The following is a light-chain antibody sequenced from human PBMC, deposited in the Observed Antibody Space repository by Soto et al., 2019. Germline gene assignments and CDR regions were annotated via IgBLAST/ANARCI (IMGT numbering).Light chain of an antibody. CDR3: QKYNDAPFT. CDR1: QGISNY. CDR2: GAY. J-gene: IGKJ3*01. Sequence: DIQMTQSPSSLSASVGDRVTITCRASQGISNYLAWYQQKPGKVHKLMIYGAYTVQSGVPSRFSGSGSGTDFSLTISSLQPEDVATYYCQKYNDAPFTFGPGTTVAIK. V-gene: IGKV1-27*01.